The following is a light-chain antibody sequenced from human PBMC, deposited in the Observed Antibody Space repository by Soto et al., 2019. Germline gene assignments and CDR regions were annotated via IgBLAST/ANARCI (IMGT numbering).Light chain of an antibody. Sequence: DIQMTQSPSSLSASVGDRVTITCRARQGIDNWLAWYQQKPGKAPTLLIYAASSLQRGVPSRFSGSGSGTEFTLTINSLHPEDFASYFCQQAKSFPWTFGQGTRVEIK. CDR1: QGIDNW. CDR3: QQAKSFPWT. CDR2: AAS. J-gene: IGKJ1*01. V-gene: IGKV1-12*02.